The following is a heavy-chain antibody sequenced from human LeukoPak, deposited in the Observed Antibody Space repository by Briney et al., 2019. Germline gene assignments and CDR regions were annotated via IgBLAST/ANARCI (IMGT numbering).Heavy chain of an antibody. CDR3: ARLLPASRHYFDY. CDR2: IYGGGST. D-gene: IGHD2-15*01. Sequence: GGSLRLSCAASGFIVSSEYLAWVRQAPGKGLEWISVIYGGGSTYYADSVKGRFTISRDNSKDVLYLDMHSSAVEDTAVYYCARLLPASRHYFDYWGQGTPVTVSS. CDR1: GFIVSSEY. J-gene: IGHJ4*02. V-gene: IGHV3-53*01.